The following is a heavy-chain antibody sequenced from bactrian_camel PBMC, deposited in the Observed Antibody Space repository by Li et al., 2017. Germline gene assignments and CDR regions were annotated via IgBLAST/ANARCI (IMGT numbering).Heavy chain of an antibody. CDR3: AAGPETYDSPSAEPGPVCDFQY. D-gene: IGHD4*01. V-gene: IGHV3S53*01. Sequence: HVQLVESGGGSVQAGGSLKLSCLASGYSYRRYCMGWFRQAPGKEREGVGCIDTGGNTRYAGSVKGRFTISKDSAKNIFYLQMNSLKPEDTAMYYCAAGPETYDSPSAEPGPVCDFQYWGQGTQVTVS. CDR1: GYSYRRYC. CDR2: IDTGGNT. J-gene: IGHJ4*01.